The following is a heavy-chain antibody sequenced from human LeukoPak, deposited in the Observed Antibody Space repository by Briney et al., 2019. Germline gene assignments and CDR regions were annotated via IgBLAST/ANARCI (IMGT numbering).Heavy chain of an antibody. J-gene: IGHJ4*02. Sequence: SETLSLTCTVSGGSMSSNYWNWIRQFAGKGLEWIGRIYTSGSTNYNPSLKSRVTISVDTSKNQFSLKLSSVTAADTAVYYCAKSRGYNYGSWDQYFDYWGQGTLVIVSS. V-gene: IGHV4-4*07. CDR3: AKSRGYNYGSWDQYFDY. CDR1: GGSMSSNY. D-gene: IGHD5-18*01. CDR2: IYTSGST.